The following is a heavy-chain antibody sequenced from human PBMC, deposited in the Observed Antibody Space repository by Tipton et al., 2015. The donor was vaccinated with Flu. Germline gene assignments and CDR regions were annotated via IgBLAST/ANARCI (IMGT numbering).Heavy chain of an antibody. V-gene: IGHV3-23*01. J-gene: IGHJ4*02. CDR1: GFTFSSFA. Sequence: SLRLSCAASGFTFSSFAMTWVRQAPGKGLEWVAGISGGGDSTYHADSVKGRFTISRDNSKNTLFLQVDSLRVEDTAVFYCARKRVENDFWSGSVPFDYWGQGTLVTVSS. CDR3: ARKRVENDFWSGSVPFDY. CDR2: ISGGGDST. D-gene: IGHD3-3*01.